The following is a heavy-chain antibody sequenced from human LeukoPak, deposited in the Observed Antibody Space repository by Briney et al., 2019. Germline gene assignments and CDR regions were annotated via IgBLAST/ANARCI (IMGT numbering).Heavy chain of an antibody. CDR3: AKVLVPAAHMFNFDY. CDR1: GFTFSDYY. V-gene: IGHV3-11*01. CDR2: ISSSGSTI. D-gene: IGHD2-2*01. Sequence: PGGSLRLSCAASGFTFSDYYMSWIRQAPGKGLEWVSYISSSGSTIYYADSVKGRFTISRDNAKNSLYLQMNSLRAEDTAVYYCAKVLVPAAHMFNFDYWGQGTLVTVSS. J-gene: IGHJ4*02.